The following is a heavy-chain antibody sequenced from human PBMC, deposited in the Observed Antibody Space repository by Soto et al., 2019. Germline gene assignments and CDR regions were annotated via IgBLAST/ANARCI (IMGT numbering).Heavy chain of an antibody. CDR3: ARDMVYAISSIWFDP. J-gene: IGHJ5*02. CDR2: INSDGSST. V-gene: IGHV3-74*01. Sequence: GGSLRLSCAASGFTFSSYWMHWVRQAPGKGLVWVSRINSDGSSTSYADSVKGRFTISRDNAKNTLYLQMNSLRAEDTAVYYCARDMVYAISSIWFDPWGQGTLVTVSS. CDR1: GFTFSSYW. D-gene: IGHD2-8*01.